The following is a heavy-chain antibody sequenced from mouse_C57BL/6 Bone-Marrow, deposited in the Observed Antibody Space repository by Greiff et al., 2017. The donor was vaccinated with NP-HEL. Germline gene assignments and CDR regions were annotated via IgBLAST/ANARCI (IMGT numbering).Heavy chain of an antibody. CDR3: AIYDYGPFAY. D-gene: IGHD2-4*01. CDR1: GYTFTSYW. J-gene: IGHJ3*01. V-gene: IGHV1-55*01. Sequence: QVQLQQPGAELVKPGASVKMSCKASGYTFTSYWITWVKQRPGQGLEWIGAIYPGIGSTNYNEKFKSKATMTVDTSSSTAYLPLSSLTSEDSAVYYCAIYDYGPFAYWGQGTLVTVSA. CDR2: IYPGIGST.